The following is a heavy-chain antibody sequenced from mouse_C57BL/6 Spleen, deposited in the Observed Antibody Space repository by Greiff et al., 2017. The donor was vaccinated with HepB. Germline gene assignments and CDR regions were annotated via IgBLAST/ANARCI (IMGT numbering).Heavy chain of an antibody. V-gene: IGHV1-64*01. CDR1: GYTFTSYW. CDR3: AKEVDGRNWNDAMDY. Sequence: QVQLQQPGAELVKPGASVKLSCKASGYTFTSYWMHWVKQRPGQGLEWIGMIHPNSGSTNYNEKFKSKATLTVDKSSSTAYMQLSSLTSEDSAVYYCAKEVDGRNWNDAMDYWGQGTSVTVSS. D-gene: IGHD4-1*01. J-gene: IGHJ4*01. CDR2: IHPNSGST.